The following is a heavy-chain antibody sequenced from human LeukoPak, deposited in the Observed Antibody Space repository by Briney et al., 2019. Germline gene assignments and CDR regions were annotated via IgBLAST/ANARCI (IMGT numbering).Heavy chain of an antibody. D-gene: IGHD6-19*01. CDR3: AKAGAVVIDTYYFDY. J-gene: IGHJ4*02. V-gene: IGHV3-23*01. Sequence: GGSLRLSCAASGFTFSSYWMSWVRQAPGKGLELVSAISGSGGSTYYADSVKGRFTISRDNSKNTLYLQMNSLRAEDTAVYYCAKAGAVVIDTYYFDYWGQGTLVTVSS. CDR2: ISGSGGST. CDR1: GFTFSSYW.